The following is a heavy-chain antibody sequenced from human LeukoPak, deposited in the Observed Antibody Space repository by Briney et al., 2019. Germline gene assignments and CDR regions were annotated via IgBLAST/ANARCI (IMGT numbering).Heavy chain of an antibody. CDR2: VNWNSGGI. CDR1: GFTFDDYA. J-gene: IGHJ6*02. Sequence: GGSLRLSCEASGFTFDDYAMHWVRQVPGKGLEWVSSVNWNSGGIGYADSVKGRFTISRDNAKNSLYLQMNSLRPEDTALYYCAKDISHRPGDYYYYYGMDVWGQGTTVTVSS. V-gene: IGHV3-9*01. CDR3: AKDISHRPGDYYYYYGMDV.